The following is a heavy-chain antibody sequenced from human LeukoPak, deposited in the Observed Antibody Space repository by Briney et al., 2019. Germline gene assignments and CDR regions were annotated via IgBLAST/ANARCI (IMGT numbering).Heavy chain of an antibody. CDR3: ARPRVVADTSYFFDY. J-gene: IGHJ4*02. CDR1: GYIFTSYW. D-gene: IGHD6-19*01. CDR2: IYPSDSDT. V-gene: IGHV5-51*01. Sequence: GESLKISCKGSGYIFTSYWIGWVRQMPGKGLEWMGIIYPSDSDTRYSPSFQGQVTISADKSISTAYLQWSSLKASDTAMYCCARPRVVADTSYFFDYWGQGTLVTVSS.